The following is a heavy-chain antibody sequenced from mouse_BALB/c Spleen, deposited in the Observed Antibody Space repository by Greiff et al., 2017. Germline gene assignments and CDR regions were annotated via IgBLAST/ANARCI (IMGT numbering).Heavy chain of an antibody. CDR1: GYTFTSYW. J-gene: IGHJ4*01. Sequence: QVQLQQPGAELVKPGASVKLSCKASGYTFTSYWMHWVKQRPGQGLEWIGEIDPSDSYTNYNQKFKGKATLTVDKSSSTAYMQLSSLTSEDSAVYYCARGDGSNAMDYWGQGTSVTVSS. CDR2: IDPSDSYT. D-gene: IGHD1-1*01. V-gene: IGHV1-69*02. CDR3: ARGDGSNAMDY.